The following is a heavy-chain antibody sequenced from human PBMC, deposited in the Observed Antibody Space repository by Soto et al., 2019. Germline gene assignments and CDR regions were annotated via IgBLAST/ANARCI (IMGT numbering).Heavy chain of an antibody. CDR3: ARNSITMVRGRGSAIYYYYGMDV. Sequence: PGGSLRLSCAASGFTFSSYWMHWVRQAPGKGLVWVSRINSDGSSTSYADSVKGRFTISRDNAKNTLYLQMNSLRAEDTAVYYCARNSITMVRGRGSAIYYYYGMDVWGQGTTVTVSS. V-gene: IGHV3-74*01. D-gene: IGHD3-10*01. CDR1: GFTFSSYW. J-gene: IGHJ6*02. CDR2: INSDGSST.